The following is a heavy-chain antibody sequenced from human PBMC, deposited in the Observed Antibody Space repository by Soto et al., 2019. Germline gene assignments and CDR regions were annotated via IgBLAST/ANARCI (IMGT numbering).Heavy chain of an antibody. J-gene: IGHJ4*02. V-gene: IGHV3-21*01. CDR1: GFTFSLYA. Sequence: GGSLRLSCAASGFTFSLYALIWVRQAPGKGLEWVSSVSSGSSYIYSADSLKGRFTISRDDAKNSLYLQMNSLRADDTAIYYCVRAQATDSRPDYWGQGSLVTVSS. D-gene: IGHD3-22*01. CDR2: VSSGSSYI. CDR3: VRAQATDSRPDY.